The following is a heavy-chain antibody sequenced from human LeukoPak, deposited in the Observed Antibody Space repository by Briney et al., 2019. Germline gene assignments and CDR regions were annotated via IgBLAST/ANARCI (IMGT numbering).Heavy chain of an antibody. D-gene: IGHD6-19*01. Sequence: GSLRLSCAASGFTFSSYAMSWVRQAPGKGLEWVSAISGSGGSTYYADSVKGRFTISRDNSKNTLYLQMNSLRAEDTAVYYCTTDGWYSSGWPSWGQGTLVTVSS. CDR1: GFTFSSYA. J-gene: IGHJ4*02. CDR2: ISGSGGST. V-gene: IGHV3-23*01. CDR3: TTDGWYSSGWPS.